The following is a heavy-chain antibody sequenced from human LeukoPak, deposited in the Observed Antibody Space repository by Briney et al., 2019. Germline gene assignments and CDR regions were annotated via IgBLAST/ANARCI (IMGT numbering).Heavy chain of an antibody. D-gene: IGHD3-22*01. J-gene: IGHJ5*02. Sequence: SETLSLTCTVSGGSISSYYWNWIRQPPGKGLEWIGYMYYSGTSNHNPSFKSRGTISIDAPKKQISLKLSSVTAADTAVYYCAGGTTMISPWGEGTLVTVSS. CDR3: AGGTTMISP. CDR2: MYYSGTS. CDR1: GGSISSYY. V-gene: IGHV4-59*01.